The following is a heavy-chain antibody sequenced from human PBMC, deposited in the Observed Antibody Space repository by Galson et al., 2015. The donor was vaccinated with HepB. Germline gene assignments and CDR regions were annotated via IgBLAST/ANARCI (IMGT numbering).Heavy chain of an antibody. CDR1: GFNFSGFT. D-gene: IGHD3-22*01. J-gene: IGHJ6*02. Sequence: SLRLSCAASGFNFSGFTMHWVRQTPGKGLEWVATLSYDGTKTYYADSVKGRFTISRDNSKNTLYLQMSSLRREDSAVYYCARGSFHYDTIPTGLDVWGQGTTVTVSS. CDR3: ARGSFHYDTIPTGLDV. CDR2: LSYDGTKT. V-gene: IGHV3-30*04.